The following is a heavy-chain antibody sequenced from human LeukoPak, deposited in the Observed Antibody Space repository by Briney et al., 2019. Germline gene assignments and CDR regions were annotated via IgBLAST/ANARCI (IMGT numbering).Heavy chain of an antibody. J-gene: IGHJ4*02. Sequence: GGSLRLSCAASGFTFSSYNMNWVRQAPGKGLEWVSSISTTSDYIYYADSVKGRFTISRDNAKNSLYLQMNSLRAEDTAVYYCARAITMVRGPTSNYFDYWGQGTLVTVSS. D-gene: IGHD3-10*01. V-gene: IGHV3-21*01. CDR1: GFTFSSYN. CDR3: ARAITMVRGPTSNYFDY. CDR2: ISTTSDYI.